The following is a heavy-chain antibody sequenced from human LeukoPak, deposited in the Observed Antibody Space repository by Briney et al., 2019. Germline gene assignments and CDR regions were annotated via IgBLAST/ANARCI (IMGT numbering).Heavy chain of an antibody. CDR3: ARNNGMDV. Sequence: PGGSLRLSCAASVFTFGDYSMHWVRQAPWKGLEWVSGISWNSGSIGYADSVKGRFTISRDNAKNSLYLQMNSLRAEDTALYHCARNNGMDVWGQGTTVIVSS. CDR1: VFTFGDYS. CDR2: ISWNSGSI. J-gene: IGHJ6*02. V-gene: IGHV3-9*01.